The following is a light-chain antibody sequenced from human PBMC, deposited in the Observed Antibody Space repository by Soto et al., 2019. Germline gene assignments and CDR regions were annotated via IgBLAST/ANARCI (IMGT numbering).Light chain of an antibody. J-gene: IGKJ4*01. CDR2: GAS. CDR3: QQYNNWPLT. Sequence: MMMTQSPATLSVSPGERVTLSCRTSHSVNSHVAWYQQKPGQAPRLLIYGASTRATGIPARFSGSGYGTEFTLTISSLQSEDFAVYYCQQYNNWPLTFGGGTKVDIK. CDR1: HSVNSH. V-gene: IGKV3-15*01.